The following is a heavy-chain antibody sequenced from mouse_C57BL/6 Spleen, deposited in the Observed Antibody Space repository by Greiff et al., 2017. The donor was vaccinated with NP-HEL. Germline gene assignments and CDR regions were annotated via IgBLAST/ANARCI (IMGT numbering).Heavy chain of an antibody. CDR2: IYPRSGNT. Sequence: VKLVESGAELARPGASVKLSCKASGYTFTSYGISWVKQRTGQGLEWIGEIYPRSGNTYYNEKFKGKATLTADKSSSTAYMELRSLTSEDSAVYFCARSDSSWFAYWGQGTLVTVSA. J-gene: IGHJ3*01. V-gene: IGHV1-81*01. CDR3: ARSDSSWFAY. CDR1: GYTFTSYG.